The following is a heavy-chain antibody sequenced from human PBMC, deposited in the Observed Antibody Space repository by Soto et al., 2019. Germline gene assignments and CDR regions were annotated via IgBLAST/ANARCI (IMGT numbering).Heavy chain of an antibody. CDR1: GYTFTSYA. Sequence: QVQLVQSGAEVKKPGASVKVSCKASGYTFTSYAISWVQQAPGQGLEWMGWISAYNGNTNYAQKLQGRVTMTTDTSTSTAYRELRSLRSDDTAVCYCPRDLPPVDHWGQGTLVTVSS. V-gene: IGHV1-18*01. CDR2: ISAYNGNT. CDR3: PRDLPPVDH. J-gene: IGHJ4*02.